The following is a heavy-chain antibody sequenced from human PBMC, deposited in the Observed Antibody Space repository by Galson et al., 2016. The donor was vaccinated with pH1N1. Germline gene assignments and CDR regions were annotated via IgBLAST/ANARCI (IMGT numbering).Heavy chain of an antibody. CDR3: ARRTISARPGWFDS. V-gene: IGHV5-51*01. J-gene: IGHJ5*01. Sequence: SGAEVKKPGESLKISCKGSGYEFGRYWIVWVRQMPGKGLEYMGTIYPDDSDTRYHPAFQGRVIISGDRSINAVYLQWSSLKASDSGIYYCARRTISARPGWFDSWGQGTLVTVSS. CDR2: IYPDDSDT. D-gene: IGHD6-6*01. CDR1: GYEFGRYW.